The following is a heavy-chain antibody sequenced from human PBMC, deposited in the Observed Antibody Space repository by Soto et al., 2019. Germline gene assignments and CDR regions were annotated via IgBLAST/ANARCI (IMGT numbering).Heavy chain of an antibody. J-gene: IGHJ4*02. CDR3: GTSAGLDFLTGYVED. CDR2: IIPLFGRP. Sequence: QVQLVQSGAEVKRPGSSVKVSCKAPGGTFSNNAITWVRQAPGPGLEWMGGIIPLFGRPTYAQKFQARVTMTADESTSTAYMELNSLTSDDTAVYYCGTSAGLDFLTGYVEDWGQGTLVTVSS. V-gene: IGHV1-69*12. CDR1: GGTFSNNA. D-gene: IGHD3-9*01.